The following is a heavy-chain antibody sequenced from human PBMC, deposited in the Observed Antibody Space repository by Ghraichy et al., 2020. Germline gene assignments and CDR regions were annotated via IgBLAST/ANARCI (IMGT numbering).Heavy chain of an antibody. CDR3: ARDRTIGYSSSWYIDY. J-gene: IGHJ4*01. V-gene: IGHV1-69*13. CDR1: GGTFSSYA. D-gene: IGHD6-13*01. CDR2: IIPIFGTA. Sequence: SVKVSCKASGGTFSSYAISWVRQAPGQGLEWMGGIIPIFGTANYAQKFQGRVTITADESTSTAYMELSSLRSEDTAVYYCARDRTIGYSSSWYIDYWGHGTLVTVSS.